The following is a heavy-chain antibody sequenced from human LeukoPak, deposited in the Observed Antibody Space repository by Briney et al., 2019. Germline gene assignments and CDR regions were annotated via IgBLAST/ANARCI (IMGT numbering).Heavy chain of an antibody. J-gene: IGHJ3*02. CDR2: IKSKTDGETT. V-gene: IGHV3-15*01. CDR3: ITDPGAWAPI. Sequence: GGSLRLSCVASGLTFSNAWMSWVRQAPGKGLERVGRIKSKTDGETTDYAAPVKGRFTISRDDSKNTLYLQMNRLNIGDTAVYYCITDPGAWAPIWGQGTMVTVSS. CDR1: GLTFSNAW. D-gene: IGHD1-26*01.